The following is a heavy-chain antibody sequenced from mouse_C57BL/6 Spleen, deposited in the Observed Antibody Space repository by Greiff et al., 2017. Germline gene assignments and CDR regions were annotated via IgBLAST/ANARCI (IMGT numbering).Heavy chain of an antibody. D-gene: IGHD1-1*01. Sequence: QVQLKQPGAELVKPGASVKLSCKASGYTFTSYWMHWVKQRPGQGLEWIGMIHPNSGSTNYNEKFKSKATLTVDKSSSTAYMQLSSLTSEDSAVYYCARSSHYYGSSSDYWGQGTTLTVSS. CDR3: ARSSHYYGSSSDY. CDR2: IHPNSGST. CDR1: GYTFTSYW. J-gene: IGHJ2*01. V-gene: IGHV1-64*01.